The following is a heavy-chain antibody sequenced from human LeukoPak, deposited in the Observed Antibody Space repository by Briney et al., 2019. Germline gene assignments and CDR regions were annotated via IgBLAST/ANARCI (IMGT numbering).Heavy chain of an antibody. J-gene: IGHJ4*02. CDR3: ALRDSSGYYPDY. CDR1: GGSFSGYY. V-gene: IGHV4-34*01. CDR2: INHSGST. Sequence: SETLSLTCAVYGGSFSGYYWSWIRHPPGKGLEWIGEINHSGSTNYNPSLKSRVTISVDTSKNQFSLKLSSVTAADTAVYYCALRDSSGYYPDYWGQGTLVTVSS. D-gene: IGHD3-22*01.